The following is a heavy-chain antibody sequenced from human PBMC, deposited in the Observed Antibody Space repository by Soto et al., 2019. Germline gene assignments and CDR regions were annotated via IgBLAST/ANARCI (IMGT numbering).Heavy chain of an antibody. D-gene: IGHD2-2*01. Sequence: GESLKISCTGVGYSFTSYWIGWVRQMPGKGLEWMGIIYPGDSDTRYSPSFQGQVTISADKSITTAYLQWSSLKASDTAMYYCARGYCTTTICDPRVDPWGQGTLVS. J-gene: IGHJ5*02. V-gene: IGHV5-51*01. CDR2: IYPGDSDT. CDR1: GYSFTSYW. CDR3: ARGYCTTTICDPRVDP.